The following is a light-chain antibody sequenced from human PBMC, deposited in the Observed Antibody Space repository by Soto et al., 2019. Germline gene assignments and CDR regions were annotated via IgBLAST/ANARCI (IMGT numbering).Light chain of an antibody. V-gene: IGLV2-11*01. CDR3: CSYAGSFSVV. CDR1: SSDVGGYNY. Sequence: QSALTQPRSVSGSPGQSVTISCTGTSSDVGGYNYVSWYRQHPGKAPKLMIYDVTKRPSGVPDRFSGSKSGNTASLTISGLQAEDEADYYCCSYAGSFSVVFGGGTQLTVL. CDR2: DVT. J-gene: IGLJ2*01.